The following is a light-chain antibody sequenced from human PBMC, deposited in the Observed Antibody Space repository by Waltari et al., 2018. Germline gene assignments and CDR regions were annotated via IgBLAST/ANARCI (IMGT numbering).Light chain of an antibody. CDR2: DVT. V-gene: IGLV2-14*03. CDR1: GSAVGASDS. Sequence: QSALTQPASVSGSPGQSITIPCSGVGSAVGASDSVSWHQHHPGKAPQVIIYDVTNRPSGVSGRFPASKSANTASLTISRLQPEDEADYYCSSQTLDGLVLFGGGTRLTVL. CDR3: SSQTLDGLVL. J-gene: IGLJ2*01.